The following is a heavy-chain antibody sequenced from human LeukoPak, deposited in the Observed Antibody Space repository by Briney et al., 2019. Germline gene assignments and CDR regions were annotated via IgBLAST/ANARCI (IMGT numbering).Heavy chain of an antibody. Sequence: GGSLRLSCAASGFTFRNYWMGWVRQAPGKGLEWVANTKPDGSAEYYADSVRGRFTTSRDNANNFLYLQMNSLRAEDTAVYYCARALIALDYWGQGTLVTVSS. J-gene: IGHJ4*02. CDR1: GFTFRNYW. D-gene: IGHD3-3*02. CDR3: ARALIALDY. CDR2: TKPDGSAE. V-gene: IGHV3-7*01.